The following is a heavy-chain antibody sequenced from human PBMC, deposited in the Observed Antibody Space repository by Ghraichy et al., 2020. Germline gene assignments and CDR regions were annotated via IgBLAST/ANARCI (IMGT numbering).Heavy chain of an antibody. CDR1: GFTFSNYA. CDR3: AKLSAGDFVVVPTANYYIDV. Sequence: GGSLRLSCAASGFTFSNYAMTWFPQAPEKERVGFSGFSGRVGGPSYTDSVKGGFTISRDNSKNTLYRQMDRLRAEDTAIYFCAKLSAGDFVVVPTANYYIDVWGRGTTVTVS. V-gene: IGHV3-23*01. CDR2: FSGRVGGP. J-gene: IGHJ6*03. D-gene: IGHD2-2*01.